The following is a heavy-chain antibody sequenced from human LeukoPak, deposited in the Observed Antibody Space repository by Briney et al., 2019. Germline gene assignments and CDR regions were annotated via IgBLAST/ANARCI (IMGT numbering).Heavy chain of an antibody. V-gene: IGHV1-24*01. CDR2: FDPEDGET. CDR3: ARVAPLNSSGWKYFFDH. CDR1: GYTLSELP. J-gene: IGHJ4*02. Sequence: ASVKVSCKVSGYTLSELPMHWVRQAPGKGLEWMGGFDPEDGETISAQKFQGRLTMTEDTSRDTAYMELSSLRSEDMAVYYCARVAPLNSSGWKYFFDHWGQGTLVTVSS. D-gene: IGHD6-19*01.